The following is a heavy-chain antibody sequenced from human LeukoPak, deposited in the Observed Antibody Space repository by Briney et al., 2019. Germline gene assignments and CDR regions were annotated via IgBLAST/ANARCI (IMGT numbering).Heavy chain of an antibody. J-gene: IGHJ4*02. CDR2: IYYSGST. CDR3: ARVDYGGAFWDY. D-gene: IGHD4-23*01. CDR1: GGSISSYY. V-gene: IGHV4-59*08. Sequence: KPSETLSLTCSVSGGSISSYYWSWIRQPPGRGLEWIGYIYYSGSTNYNPSLKSRVTISVDTSKNKFSLKLSSVTAADTAVYYCARVDYGGAFWDYWGQGALVTVS.